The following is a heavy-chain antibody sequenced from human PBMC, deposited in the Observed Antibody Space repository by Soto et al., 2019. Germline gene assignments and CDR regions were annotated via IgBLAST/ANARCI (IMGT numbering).Heavy chain of an antibody. J-gene: IGHJ3*02. V-gene: IGHV3-11*01. CDR3: ARVWDSGTADFDI. D-gene: IGHD6-19*01. CDR2: ISSSGSTI. Sequence: QVQLVESGGGLVKPGGSLRLSCAASGFTFSDYYMSWIRQAPGKGLEWVSYISSSGSTIYYADSVKGRFTIPRDNAKNSLYMQMNSLRAEYTAVYYCARVWDSGTADFDIWGQGTMVTVAS. CDR1: GFTFSDYY.